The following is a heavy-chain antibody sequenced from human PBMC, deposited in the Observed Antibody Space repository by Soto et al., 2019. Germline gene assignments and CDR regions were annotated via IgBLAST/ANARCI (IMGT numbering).Heavy chain of an antibody. CDR2: INHSGST. D-gene: IGHD6-19*01. V-gene: IGHV4-34*01. J-gene: IGHJ4*02. CDR1: DGSFSGYY. Sequence: SETLSLTCAVYDGSFSGYYWSWIRQPPGKGLEWIGEINHSGSTNYNPSLKSRVTISVDTSKNQFSLKLSSVTAADTAVYYCASRLDSGWYSSWGQGTLVPVSS. CDR3: ASRLDSGWYSS.